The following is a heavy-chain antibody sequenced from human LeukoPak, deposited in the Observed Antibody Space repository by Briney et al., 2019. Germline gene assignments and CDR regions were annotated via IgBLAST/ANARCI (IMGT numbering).Heavy chain of an antibody. Sequence: HPGRCLRLSWSAAGFTFSSYCMRWVRQAPGKGRGWVAVISYDGSSKYYIASVKGRSTISRDNSKNTLFPQMHSLRAEDTAVYYCARGENSKTYHVSGYWGQGTLVTVSS. D-gene: IGHD2/OR15-2a*01. CDR2: ISYDGSSK. V-gene: IGHV3-30*03. CDR1: GFTFSSYC. CDR3: ARGENSKTYHVSGY. J-gene: IGHJ4*02.